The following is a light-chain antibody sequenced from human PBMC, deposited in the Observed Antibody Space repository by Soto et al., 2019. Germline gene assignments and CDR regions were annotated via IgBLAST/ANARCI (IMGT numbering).Light chain of an antibody. CDR1: QSISDS. CDR3: QQYNGYWT. J-gene: IGKJ1*01. Sequence: GDRVTITCRASQSISDSLAWYQQKPGKAPKLLIYEASNLKSGVPSRFNGSGSGTEYTLTISSLQPDDFASYYCQQYNGYWTFGQGTKVEIK. V-gene: IGKV1-5*03. CDR2: EAS.